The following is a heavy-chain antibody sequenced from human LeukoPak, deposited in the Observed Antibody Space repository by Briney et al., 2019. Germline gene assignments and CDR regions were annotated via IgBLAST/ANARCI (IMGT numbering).Heavy chain of an antibody. Sequence: GGSLRLSCAASGFTFSSYEMNWVRQAPGKGLEWVSYISSSGSTIYYADSVKGRFTISRDNAKNSLYLQMNSLRAEDTAVYYCARGGLGYSSGWNGGYYFDYWGQGTLVTVSS. V-gene: IGHV3-48*03. D-gene: IGHD6-19*01. CDR3: ARGGLGYSSGWNGGYYFDY. CDR2: ISSSGSTI. CDR1: GFTFSSYE. J-gene: IGHJ4*02.